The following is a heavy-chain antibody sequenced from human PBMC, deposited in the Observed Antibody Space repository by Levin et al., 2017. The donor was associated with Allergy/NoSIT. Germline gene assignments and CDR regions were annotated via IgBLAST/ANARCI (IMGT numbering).Heavy chain of an antibody. Sequence: QAGGSLRLSCAASGFTFSSYTMNWVRQAPGKGLEWVSYISSGGSAIYYADSVKGRFTISRDNANNSLYLQMNSLRAEDTAVYYCARDRRQQLVPYYFDDWGQGTLVTVSS. D-gene: IGHD6-13*01. V-gene: IGHV3-48*01. CDR2: ISSGGSAI. J-gene: IGHJ4*02. CDR3: ARDRRQQLVPYYFDD. CDR1: GFTFSSYT.